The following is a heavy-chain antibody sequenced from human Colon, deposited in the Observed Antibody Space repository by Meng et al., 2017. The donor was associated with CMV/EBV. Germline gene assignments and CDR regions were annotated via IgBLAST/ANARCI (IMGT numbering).Heavy chain of an antibody. J-gene: IGHJ4*02. V-gene: IGHV3-30*02. CDR3: AKDMGRRAAYYGYCDS. CDR2: ILFDGSDA. CDR1: GFTFSNYA. Sequence: GESLKISCVASGFTFSNYAMHWVRQAPGKRTEWLTFILFDGSDAHYADSLGGRFTISRDDSKNTLYLQMNSLRLDDTAVYYCAKDMGRRAAYYGYCDSWGQGTLVTVSS. D-gene: IGHD3-10*01.